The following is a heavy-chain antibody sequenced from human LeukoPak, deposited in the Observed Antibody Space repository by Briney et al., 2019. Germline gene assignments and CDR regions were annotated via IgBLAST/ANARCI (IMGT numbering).Heavy chain of an antibody. Sequence: GGSLRRSCAASGFTFSTYPMHWVRQAPGKGLEWVASISYDGSDKVFPDSVKGQFAISRDNSNNTLYLQMNSLRPEDTAVYFCARDRVAVYCSGGNCQSRYYYYDMDVWGQGTTVTVSS. D-gene: IGHD2-15*01. CDR1: GFTFSTYP. V-gene: IGHV3-30*09. J-gene: IGHJ6*02. CDR3: ARDRVAVYCSGGNCQSRYYYYDMDV. CDR2: ISYDGSDK.